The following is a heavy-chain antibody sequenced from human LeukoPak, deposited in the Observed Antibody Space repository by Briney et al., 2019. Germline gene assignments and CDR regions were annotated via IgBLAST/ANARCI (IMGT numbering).Heavy chain of an antibody. Sequence: GGSLRLSCTTSGFTFGDYAMNWVRQAPGKGLEWVSYISSSGSTIYYADSVKGRFTISRDNAKNSLYLQMNSLRAEDTAVYYCARGVSTMVRGVDWFDPWGQGTLVTVSS. V-gene: IGHV3-48*03. CDR2: ISSSGSTI. J-gene: IGHJ5*02. D-gene: IGHD3-10*01. CDR3: ARGVSTMVRGVDWFDP. CDR1: GFTFGDYA.